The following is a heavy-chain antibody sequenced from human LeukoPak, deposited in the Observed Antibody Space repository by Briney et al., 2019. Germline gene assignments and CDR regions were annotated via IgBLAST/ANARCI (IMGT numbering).Heavy chain of an antibody. D-gene: IGHD3-10*01. CDR2: IIPIFGTA. J-gene: IGHJ4*02. Sequence: SVKVSCRASGGTFSSYAISWVRQAPGQGLEWMGGIIPIFGTANYAQKFQGRVTITADESTSTAYMELSSLRSEDTAVYYCARDSESARIPFDYWGQGTLVTVSS. CDR3: ARDSESARIPFDY. V-gene: IGHV1-69*01. CDR1: GGTFSSYA.